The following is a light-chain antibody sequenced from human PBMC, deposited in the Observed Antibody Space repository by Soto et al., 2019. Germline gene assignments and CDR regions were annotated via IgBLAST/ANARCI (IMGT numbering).Light chain of an antibody. Sequence: TVWTQSPGTLYFSPGERATLSCRASQSVDNNHVAWYQQKPGQAPRLLIYAASSRATGIPDRFSGSGSGTDFTLTISRLEPEDFAVYYCQQYGSSPQTFGQGTKVDI. CDR3: QQYGSSPQT. CDR1: QSVDNNH. CDR2: AAS. V-gene: IGKV3-20*01. J-gene: IGKJ1*01.